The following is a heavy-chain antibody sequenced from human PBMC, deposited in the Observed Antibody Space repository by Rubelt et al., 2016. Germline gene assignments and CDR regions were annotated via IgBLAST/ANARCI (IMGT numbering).Heavy chain of an antibody. Sequence: QVQLQESGPGLVKPSETLSLTCTVSGGSISSYYWSWIRQPPGKGLEWIGTIYYSGSTYYNPSLKNRVTVPVDPSKNQFPLKLSSVTAADTAVYYCARSNYFDYWGQGTLVTVSS. V-gene: IGHV4-59*08. CDR1: GGSISSYY. CDR2: IYYSGST. CDR3: ARSNYFDY. J-gene: IGHJ4*02.